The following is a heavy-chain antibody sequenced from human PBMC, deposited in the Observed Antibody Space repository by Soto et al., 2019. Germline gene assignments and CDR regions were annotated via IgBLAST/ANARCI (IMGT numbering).Heavy chain of an antibody. CDR1: GFTFSSYD. D-gene: IGHD6-13*01. CDR2: IGTAGDT. CDR3: ARANSWYLEYYFDY. J-gene: IGHJ4*02. V-gene: IGHV3-13*01. Sequence: GGSLRLSCAASGFTFSSYDMHWVRQATGKGLEWVSAIGTAGDTYYPGSVKGRFTISRENAKNSLYLQMNSLRAEDTAVYYCARANSWYLEYYFDYWGQGTLVTVSS.